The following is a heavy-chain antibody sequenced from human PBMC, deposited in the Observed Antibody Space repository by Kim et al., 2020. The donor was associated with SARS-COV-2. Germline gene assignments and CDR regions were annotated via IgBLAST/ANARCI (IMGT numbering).Heavy chain of an antibody. V-gene: IGHV4-34*01. CDR2: INHSGST. CDR3: ARGGKRITMVRGVIGI. D-gene: IGHD3-10*01. J-gene: IGHJ3*02. Sequence: SETLSLTCAVYGGSFSGYYWSWIRQPPGKGLEWIGEINHSGSTNYNPSLKSRVTISVDTSKNQFSLKLSSVTAADTAVYYSARGGKRITMVRGVIGIWGQGTMVTVSS. CDR1: GGSFSGYY.